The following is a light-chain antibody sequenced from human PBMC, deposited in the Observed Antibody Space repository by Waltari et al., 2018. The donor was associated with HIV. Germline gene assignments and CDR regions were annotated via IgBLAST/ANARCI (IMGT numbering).Light chain of an antibody. V-gene: IGLV2-14*03. CDR3: SSYTTISSVI. CDR1: DSDIGAYNS. Sequence: QSALSQPTSMFGSLGQSITISCTGSDSDIGAYNSVAWYQQHPGKAPKLLIFDVTSRPSGVSHRFSGSKSANVASLTVSGLQGEDEAYYFCSSYTTISSVIFGGGTLLVVL. CDR2: DVT. J-gene: IGLJ2*01.